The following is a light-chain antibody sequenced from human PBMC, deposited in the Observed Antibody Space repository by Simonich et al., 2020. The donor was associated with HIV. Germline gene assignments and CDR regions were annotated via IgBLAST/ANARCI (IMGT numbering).Light chain of an antibody. CDR2: WAS. CDR1: QSVLHSSNNKNY. CDR3: QQCHTHPHT. V-gene: IGKV4-1*01. Sequence: DIVMTQSPDSLAVSLGERATINCKSSQSVLHSSNNKNYLVWYQQKPGQPPKLLIYWASTRESGVPDRFSGSGSGTDFTLTISSLQAEDVAVYFCQQCHTHPHTFGQGTKVEIK. J-gene: IGKJ2*01.